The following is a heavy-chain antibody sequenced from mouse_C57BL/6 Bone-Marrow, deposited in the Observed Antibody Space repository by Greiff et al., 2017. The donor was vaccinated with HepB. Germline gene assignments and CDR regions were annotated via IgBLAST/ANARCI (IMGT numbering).Heavy chain of an antibody. CDR3: ARYFDGYYDAMDY. CDR1: GFTFSDYY. Sequence: EVKLMESGGGLVQPGGSLKLSCAASGFTFSDYYMYWVRQTPEKRLEWVAYISNGGGSTYYPDTVKGRFTISRDNAKNTLYLQMSRLKSEDTAMYYCARYFDGYYDAMDYWGQGTSVTVSS. CDR2: ISNGGGST. J-gene: IGHJ4*01. V-gene: IGHV5-12*01. D-gene: IGHD2-3*01.